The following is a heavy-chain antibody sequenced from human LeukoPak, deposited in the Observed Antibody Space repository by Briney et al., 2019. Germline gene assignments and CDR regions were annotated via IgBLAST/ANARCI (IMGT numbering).Heavy chain of an antibody. V-gene: IGHV4-59*08. D-gene: IGHD2/OR15-2a*01. CDR1: GGSISSYY. CDR3: AGHHPRNTVDF. J-gene: IGHJ4*02. CDR2: IYYSGST. Sequence: SETLSLTCTVSGGSISSYYWSWIRQPPGKGLEWIGYIYYSGSTNYTPSLKSRVTISVDTSKNPFSLKLSSVTAADTAVYYCAGHHPRNTVDFWGQGTLVTVSS.